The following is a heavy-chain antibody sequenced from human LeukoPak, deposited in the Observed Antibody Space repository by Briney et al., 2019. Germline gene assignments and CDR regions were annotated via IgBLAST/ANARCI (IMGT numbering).Heavy chain of an antibody. J-gene: IGHJ4*02. Sequence: PGGSLRLSCAASGFTFSSYSMNWARQAPGKGLEWVGRIKSKTDGETTDYAAPVKGRFTISRDDSKNTLYLQMSSLKTEDTAVYHCTTMTVVPTDYWGQGTLVTVSS. CDR2: IKSKTDGETT. CDR3: TTMTVVPTDY. V-gene: IGHV3-15*01. CDR1: GFTFSSYS. D-gene: IGHD2-2*01.